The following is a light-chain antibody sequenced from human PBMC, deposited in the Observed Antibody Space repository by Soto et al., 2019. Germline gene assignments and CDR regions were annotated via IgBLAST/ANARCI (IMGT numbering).Light chain of an antibody. V-gene: IGKV3-20*01. CDR3: QQYRSSPIT. Sequence: EIVLTQSPGTLSLSPGERATLSCRASQSVRSSYLAWYQQKPGQAPRLLIYGASSRATGISDRFSGSGSGTDFTLTISRLEPEDFAVYYCQQYRSSPITFGQGTRLEIK. CDR1: QSVRSSY. CDR2: GAS. J-gene: IGKJ5*01.